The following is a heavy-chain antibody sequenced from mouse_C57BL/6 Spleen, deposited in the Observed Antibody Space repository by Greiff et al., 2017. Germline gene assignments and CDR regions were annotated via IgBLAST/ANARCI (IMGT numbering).Heavy chain of an antibody. J-gene: IGHJ4*01. CDR1: GYTFTSYW. CDR2: IYPGSGST. V-gene: IGHV1-55*01. Sequence: QVQLQQPGAELVKPGASVKMSCKASGYTFTSYWITWVKQRPGQGLEWIGDIYPGSGSTNYNEKFKSKATLTVDTSSSTAYMQLISLTSEDSAVYYCARERGYYYGSSPYAMDYWGQGTSVTVSS. CDR3: ARERGYYYGSSPYAMDY. D-gene: IGHD1-1*01.